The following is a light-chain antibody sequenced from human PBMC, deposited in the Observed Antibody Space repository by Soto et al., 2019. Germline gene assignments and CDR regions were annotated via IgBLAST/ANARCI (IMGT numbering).Light chain of an antibody. CDR3: SSYTSSSTPYV. V-gene: IGLV2-14*01. CDR1: SSDVGGYNY. CDR2: DVT. J-gene: IGLJ1*01. Sequence: QSVLTQPASVSGSPGQSITISCTGTSSDVGGYNYVSWYQQHPVKAPKLMIYDVTNRPSGVSDRFSGSKSGNTASLTISGLQAEDDADYYCSSYTSSSTPYVFGTGTKVTLL.